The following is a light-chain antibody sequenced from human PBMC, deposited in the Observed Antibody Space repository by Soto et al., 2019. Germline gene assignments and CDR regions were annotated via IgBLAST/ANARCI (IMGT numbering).Light chain of an antibody. J-gene: IGKJ1*01. V-gene: IGKV1-17*03. CDR3: LQHNGYPRT. CDR1: QDISNY. CDR2: AAS. Sequence: DIQMTQSPSAMSASVGDRVTITCRASQDISNYLAWFQQKPGKGPKRLIYAASSLQSGVPSRFSGSGSGTEFTLTISSLQPEDFATYYCLQHNGYPRTFGQGTKVEIE.